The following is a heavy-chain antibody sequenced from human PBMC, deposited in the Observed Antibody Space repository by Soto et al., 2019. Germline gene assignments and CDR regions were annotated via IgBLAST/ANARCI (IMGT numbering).Heavy chain of an antibody. J-gene: IGHJ6*02. CDR2: INHSGGT. CDR3: ARAIVVVTTTQLYYYGVDL. V-gene: IGHV4-34*01. D-gene: IGHD2-21*02. CDR1: GGSFSAYY. Sequence: PSETLSLTCAVYGGSFSAYYWSWIRQPPGKGLEWIGEINHSGGTSYNPSLKSRVTISVDTSKSQFSLKLTSVTAADRAVYYCARAIVVVTTTQLYYYGVDLWGQGTTVTVSS.